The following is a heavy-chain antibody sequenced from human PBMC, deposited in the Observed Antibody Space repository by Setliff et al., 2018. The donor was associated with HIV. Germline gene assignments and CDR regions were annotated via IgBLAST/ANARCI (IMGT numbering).Heavy chain of an antibody. CDR1: GYTFIGDY. V-gene: IGHV1-2*02. CDR3: ARGGLATGAFDI. CDR2: INPNSGGT. D-gene: IGHD5-12*01. J-gene: IGHJ3*02. Sequence: ASVKVSCKASGYTFIGDYMHWVRQAPGQGLEWMGWINPNSGGTNFAQKFQGRVIMTRDTSISTAYMELSRLRSDDTAVYYCARGGLATGAFDIWGQGTMVTVSS.